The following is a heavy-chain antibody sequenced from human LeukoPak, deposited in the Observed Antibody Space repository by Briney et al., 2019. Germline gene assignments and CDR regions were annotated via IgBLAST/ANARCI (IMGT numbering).Heavy chain of an antibody. Sequence: SETLSLTCTVSGGSISSYYWSWIRQPAGKGLEWIGRIYTSGSTNYNPSLKSRLTMSIDTSRNQFSLKLSSVTAADTAIYYCAREHPTAIATDYWGQGTLVTVSS. V-gene: IGHV4-4*07. CDR3: AREHPTAIATDY. J-gene: IGHJ4*02. D-gene: IGHD2-21*02. CDR2: IYTSGST. CDR1: GGSISSYY.